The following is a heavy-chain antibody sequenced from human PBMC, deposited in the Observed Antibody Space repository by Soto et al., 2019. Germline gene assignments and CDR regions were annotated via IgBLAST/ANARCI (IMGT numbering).Heavy chain of an antibody. CDR3: ARGLASSSWYPGDYYYYYMDV. Sequence: SETLSLTCTVSGGSISSYYWSWIRQPPGTGLEWIGYIYYSGSTNYNPSLKSRVTISVDTSKNQFSLKLSSVTAADTAVYYCARGLASSSWYPGDYYYYYMDVWGKGTTVTVSS. D-gene: IGHD6-13*01. CDR2: IYYSGST. CDR1: GGSISSYY. J-gene: IGHJ6*03. V-gene: IGHV4-59*08.